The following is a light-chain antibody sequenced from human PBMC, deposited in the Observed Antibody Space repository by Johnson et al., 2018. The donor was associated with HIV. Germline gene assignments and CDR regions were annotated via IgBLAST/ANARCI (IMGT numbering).Light chain of an antibody. CDR2: DNN. Sequence: QSVLTQPPSVSAAPGQKVTISCSGSSSNIGNNYVSWYQQLPGTAPKLLIYDNNMRPSGIPDRFSGSKSGTSATLGITGLQTGDEADYYCGPWDSSLSAYVFATGTKVTVL. CDR1: SSNIGNNY. J-gene: IGLJ1*01. CDR3: GPWDSSLSAYV. V-gene: IGLV1-51*01.